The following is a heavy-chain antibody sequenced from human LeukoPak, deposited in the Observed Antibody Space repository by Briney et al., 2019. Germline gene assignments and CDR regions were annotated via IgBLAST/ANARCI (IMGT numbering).Heavy chain of an antibody. V-gene: IGHV6-1*01. D-gene: IGHD3-16*01. CDR1: GDSVSSNSAT. CDR3: AREGSDGYLFDY. CDR2: TYYRSKWYN. Sequence: SQTLSLTCAISGDSVSSNSATWDWIRQSPSRGLEWLGRTYYRSKWYNDYAVSVKSRVTINPDTSKDQFSLQLNSVTPEDTAVYYCAREGSDGYLFDYWGQGSLVIVSS. J-gene: IGHJ4*02.